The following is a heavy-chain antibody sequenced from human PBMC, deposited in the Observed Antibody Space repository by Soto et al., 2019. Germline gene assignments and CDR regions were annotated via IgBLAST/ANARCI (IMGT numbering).Heavy chain of an antibody. CDR3: ARVPDR. D-gene: IGHD2-2*01. CDR1: GGSISSGGYS. V-gene: IGHV4-30-2*01. Sequence: SETLSLTCAVSGGSISSGGYSWSWIRQPPGKGLEWIGYIYHSGSTYYNPSLKSRVTISVDRSKNQFSLKLSSVTAADTAVYYRARVPDRWGQGTLVTGSA. J-gene: IGHJ5*02. CDR2: IYHSGST.